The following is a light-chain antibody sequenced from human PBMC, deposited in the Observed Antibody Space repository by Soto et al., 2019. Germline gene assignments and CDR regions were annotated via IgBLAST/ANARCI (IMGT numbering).Light chain of an antibody. V-gene: IGKV1-39*01. CDR2: AAS. CDR3: QESITAPLT. CDR1: QTINNY. J-gene: IGKJ4*01. Sequence: DIQMTQSPSSLSASVGDRVTITCRASQTINNYLNWYQQKPGKAPKLLIYAASSLQSGVPSRFIGSGSGTDFTLTISSLQAEDSATYFCQESITAPLTFGGGTKVEVK.